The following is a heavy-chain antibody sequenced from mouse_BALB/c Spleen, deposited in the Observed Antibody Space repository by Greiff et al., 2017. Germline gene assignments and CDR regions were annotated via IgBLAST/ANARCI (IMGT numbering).Heavy chain of an antibody. CDR1: GYTFTSYW. CDR2: IFPGTGTT. CDR3: ATAY. V-gene: IGHV1S132*01. Sequence: QVQLQQSGAELVKPGASVKLSCKTSGYTFTSYWIQWVKQRPGQGLGWIGEIFPGTGTTYYNEKFKGKATLTIDTSSSTAYMQLSSLTSEDTAVYYCATAYWGQGTLVTVSA. J-gene: IGHJ3*01.